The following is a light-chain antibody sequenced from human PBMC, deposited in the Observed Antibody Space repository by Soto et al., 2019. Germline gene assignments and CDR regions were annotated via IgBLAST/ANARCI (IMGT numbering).Light chain of an antibody. J-gene: IGKJ1*01. CDR2: GES. CDR1: QNIRPK. Sequence: DIQLTQSPASLSASVGDRVSITCRASQNIRPKLNWYQQRPGKDPQLLIFGESTLHSGVPSRFSGSGDASGTEFTLPINNLQPEDFALYYCQQRYSLPRAFGPGTRVDI. V-gene: IGKV1-39*01. CDR3: QQRYSLPRA.